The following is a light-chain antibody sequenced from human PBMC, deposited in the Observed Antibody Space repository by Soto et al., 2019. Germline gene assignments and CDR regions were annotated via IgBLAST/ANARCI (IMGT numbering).Light chain of an antibody. J-gene: IGKJ1*01. V-gene: IGKV1-39*01. CDR1: ESIRIN. CDR3: QQTYSTPRGA. CDR2: AAS. Sequence: DIQMTQSPSSLSASVGDRVTITCRASESIRINLNWYQQKPGKAPKLLIYAASTLQSGVPSRFSGGGSGTEFTLTIGSLQPEDFTTYYCQQTYSTPRGAFGQGTKVEFK.